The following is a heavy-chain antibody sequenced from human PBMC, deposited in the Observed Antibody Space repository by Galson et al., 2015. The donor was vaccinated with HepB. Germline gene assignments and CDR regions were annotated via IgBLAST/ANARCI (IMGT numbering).Heavy chain of an antibody. CDR3: ARESIVVVPAPRERKSYYMDV. CDR1: GFTFSSYS. V-gene: IGHV3-21*01. J-gene: IGHJ6*03. Sequence: SLRLSCAASGFTFSSYSMNWVRQAPGKGLEWVSSISSSSSYIYYADSVKGRFTISRDNAKNSLYLQMNSLRAEDTAVYYCARESIVVVPAPRERKSYYMDVWGKGTTVTVSS. CDR2: ISSSSSYI. D-gene: IGHD2-2*01.